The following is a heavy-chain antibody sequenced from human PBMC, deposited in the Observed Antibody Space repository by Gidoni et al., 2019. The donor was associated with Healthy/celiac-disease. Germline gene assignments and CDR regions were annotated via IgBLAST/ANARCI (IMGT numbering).Heavy chain of an antibody. Sequence: EVQLVESGGGLVQPGRSLRLSCAASGFTFDDYAMHWVRQAPGKGLEWVSGISWNSGSIGDADSVKGRFTISRDNAKNSLYLQMNSLRAEDTALYYCAKSSSGSPNWYFDLWGRGTLVTVSS. D-gene: IGHD6-19*01. CDR3: AKSSSGSPNWYFDL. CDR2: ISWNSGSI. V-gene: IGHV3-9*01. CDR1: GFTFDDYA. J-gene: IGHJ2*01.